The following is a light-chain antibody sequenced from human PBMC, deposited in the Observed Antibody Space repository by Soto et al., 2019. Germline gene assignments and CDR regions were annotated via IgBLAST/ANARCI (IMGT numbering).Light chain of an antibody. CDR2: EVI. CDR1: SSDVGGYNY. Sequence: QSALTQPAAVSGSPGQSITISCTGTSSDVGGYNYVSWYQQHPGKAPRLMIYEVINRPSGVSNRFSGSKSGNTASLTISGRQAEDEADYYCISYTSTDTWVFGGGTKLTVL. J-gene: IGLJ3*02. CDR3: ISYTSTDTWV. V-gene: IGLV2-14*01.